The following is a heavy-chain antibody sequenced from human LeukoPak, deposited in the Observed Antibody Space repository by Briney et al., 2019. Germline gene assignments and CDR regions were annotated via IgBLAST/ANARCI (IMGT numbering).Heavy chain of an antibody. Sequence: SVKVSCKASGGTFSSYAISWVRQAPGQGLEWMGGIIPIFGTANYAQKFQGRVTITTDETTSTAYMELSSLRSEDTAVYYCARPGIVGATTGAFDIWGQGTMVTVSS. CDR2: IIPIFGTA. CDR1: GGTFSSYA. D-gene: IGHD1-26*01. CDR3: ARPGIVGATTGAFDI. J-gene: IGHJ3*02. V-gene: IGHV1-69*05.